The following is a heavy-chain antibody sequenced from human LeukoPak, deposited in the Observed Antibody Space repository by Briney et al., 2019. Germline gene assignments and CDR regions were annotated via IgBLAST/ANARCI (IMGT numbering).Heavy chain of an antibody. V-gene: IGHV3-74*01. CDR1: EFSVSSKW. CDR3: APAELD. Sequence: GGSLRLSCAASEFSVSSKWMHWVRQAPGKGLVWVSLISSDGRNTNYADSVKGRFTISRDNAKNTVYLQMNSLRAEDTALYYCAPAELDWGQGILVTVSS. D-gene: IGHD3-10*01. J-gene: IGHJ4*02. CDR2: ISSDGRNT.